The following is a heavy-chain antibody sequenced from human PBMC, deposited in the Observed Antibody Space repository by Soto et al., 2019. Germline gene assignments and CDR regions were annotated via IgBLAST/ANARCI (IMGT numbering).Heavy chain of an antibody. CDR2: IRSKAYGGTT. CDR1: GLTFGDSA. J-gene: IGHJ6*04. CDR3: TKYTYTSRYAYYGMDD. Sequence: SVRLSCPTYGLTFGDSAMSWSRQAPGKGLEWVGVIRSKAYGGTTDYAASVKGRFTISRDDSKSIAYLQMNSLKSEDTGVYYCTKYTYTSRYAYYGMDDWGNGTTVTV. V-gene: IGHV3-49*03. D-gene: IGHD6-13*01.